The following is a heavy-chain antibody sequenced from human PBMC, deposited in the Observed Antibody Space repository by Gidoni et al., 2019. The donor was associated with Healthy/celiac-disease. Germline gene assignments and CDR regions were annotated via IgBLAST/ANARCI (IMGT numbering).Heavy chain of an antibody. D-gene: IGHD3-3*01. CDR1: GFTFSSYW. V-gene: IGHV3-74*01. J-gene: IGHJ6*02. CDR2: MNSDGIST. CDR3: VRDPRPWLLYTDYYYGMDV. Sequence: EVQLVESGGGLVQPGGSLRLSCTASGFTFSSYWMPWVRQAPGKGLVWVSRMNSDGISTSYADSVKGRFTISRDNAKNTLYLQMNSLRAEDTAVYYCVRDPRPWLLYTDYYYGMDVWGQGTTVTVSS.